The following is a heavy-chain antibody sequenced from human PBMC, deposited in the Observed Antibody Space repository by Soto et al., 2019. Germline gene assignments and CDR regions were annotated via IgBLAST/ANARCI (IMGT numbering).Heavy chain of an antibody. V-gene: IGHV1-69*01. CDR3: ARDLGYSGSYLGYFDY. CDR1: GGTFSSYA. D-gene: IGHD1-26*01. J-gene: IGHJ4*01. CDR2: IIPIFGTA. Sequence: QVQLVQSGAEVKKPGSSVKVSCKASGGTFSSYAISWVRQAPGQGLEWMGGIIPIFGTAKYAQKFQGRVTITADESTTTAYKEQSSLRSDDTAVYYCARDLGYSGSYLGYFDYWGHGSLITVSS.